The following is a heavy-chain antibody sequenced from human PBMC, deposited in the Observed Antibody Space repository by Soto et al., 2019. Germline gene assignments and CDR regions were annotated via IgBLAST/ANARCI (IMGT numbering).Heavy chain of an antibody. CDR2: IYYTGNN. Sequence: SETLSLTCTVSGDSIGSPHYYWTWVRQPPGKGLEWVGYIYYTGNNFYNPALQSRIAMSVDPSTNQFSLNLASVTAADTAVYYCAREGKQNYDTYTWNGGVGSWGPGTLVTVSS. V-gene: IGHV4-30-4*01. CDR3: AREGKQNYDTYTWNGGVGS. CDR1: GDSIGSPHYY. D-gene: IGHD3-22*01. J-gene: IGHJ5*02.